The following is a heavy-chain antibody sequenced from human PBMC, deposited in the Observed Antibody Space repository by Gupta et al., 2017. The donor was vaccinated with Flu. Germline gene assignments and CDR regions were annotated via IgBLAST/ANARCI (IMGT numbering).Heavy chain of an antibody. CDR1: GFSLSTSGVG. CDR2: IYWNDDK. Sequence: QLTLKESGPTLVKPTQTLTLTCPFSGFSLSTSGVGVGWIRQPPGKALEWLALIYWNDDKRYSPSLKSRLTIAKDTSKNQVVLTMTNMDPVDTATYYCAHKFIGHYGFWFDPWGQGTLVTVSS. J-gene: IGHJ5*02. D-gene: IGHD4-17*01. V-gene: IGHV2-5*01. CDR3: AHKFIGHYGFWFDP.